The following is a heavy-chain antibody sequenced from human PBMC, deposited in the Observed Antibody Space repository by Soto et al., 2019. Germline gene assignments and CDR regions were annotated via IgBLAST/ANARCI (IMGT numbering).Heavy chain of an antibody. V-gene: IGHV4-31*03. J-gene: IGHJ2*01. CDR3: ARVLLLRYFDWSTGWFDL. CDR2: IYYSGST. Sequence: SETLSLTCTVSGGSISSGGYYWSWIRQHPGKGLEWIGYIYYSGSTYYNPSLKSRVTISVDTSKNQFSLKPSSVTAADTAMYYCARVLLLRYFDWSTGWFDLWGRGTLVTVSS. D-gene: IGHD3-9*01. CDR1: GGSISSGGYY.